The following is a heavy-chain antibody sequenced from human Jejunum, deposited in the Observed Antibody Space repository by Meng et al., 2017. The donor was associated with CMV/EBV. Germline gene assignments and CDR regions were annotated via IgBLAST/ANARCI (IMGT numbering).Heavy chain of an antibody. CDR1: ACTFSEVN. D-gene: IGHD1-14*01. J-gene: IGHJ3*02. CDR2: ISSDSTYT. V-gene: IGHV3-21*01. CDR3: AREGRFSHHGASDT. Sequence: ACTFSEVNMDGGRQAPGKGLEWVSSISSDSTYTSYADSVKGRFTISRDNAKTSLYLQLNTLRAEDTAVYYCAREGRFSHHGASDTWGRGTTVTVSS.